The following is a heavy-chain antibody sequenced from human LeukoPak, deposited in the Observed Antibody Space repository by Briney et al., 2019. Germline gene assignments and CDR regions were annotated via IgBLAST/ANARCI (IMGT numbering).Heavy chain of an antibody. D-gene: IGHD4-11*01. CDR1: GFTFNHYG. CDR3: ARDAQRGFDYSNSLQY. J-gene: IGHJ4*02. Sequence: GRSLTLSCAATGFTFNHYGMRWVRQAPGKGLAWVAVIWSDGTNRYYADSVKGRFTISRDDSRNTVYLQMNSLRPEDTGVYYCARDAQRGFDYSNSLQYWGQGTPVTVST. V-gene: IGHV3-33*01. CDR2: IWSDGTNR.